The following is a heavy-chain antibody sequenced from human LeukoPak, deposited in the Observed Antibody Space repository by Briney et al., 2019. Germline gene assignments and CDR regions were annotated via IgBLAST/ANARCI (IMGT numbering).Heavy chain of an antibody. CDR2: VNSDGSST. CDR3: ARARLGYYYMDV. D-gene: IGHD6-19*01. CDR1: GFTFSSYW. V-gene: IGHV3-74*01. J-gene: IGHJ6*03. Sequence: GGSLRLSCAASGFTFSSYWMHWVRPAPGKGLVWVSRVNSDGSSTTYADSAKGRFTVSRDNAKNTLYLQLNSLRAEDTAVYYCARARLGYYYMDVWGKGTTVTVSS.